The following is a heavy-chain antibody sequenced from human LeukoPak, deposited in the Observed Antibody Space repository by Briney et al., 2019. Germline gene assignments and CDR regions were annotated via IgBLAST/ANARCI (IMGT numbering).Heavy chain of an antibody. V-gene: IGHV3-53*01. Sequence: GGSLRLSCAASGFTVSSNYMSWVRQAPGKGLEWVSVIYSGGSTYYADSVKGRFTISRDNSKNTLYLQMNSLRAEDTAVYYCARAESGYSYGYIYYYGTDVWGQGTTVTVSS. D-gene: IGHD5-18*01. CDR3: ARAESGYSYGYIYYYGTDV. J-gene: IGHJ6*02. CDR1: GFTVSSNY. CDR2: IYSGGST.